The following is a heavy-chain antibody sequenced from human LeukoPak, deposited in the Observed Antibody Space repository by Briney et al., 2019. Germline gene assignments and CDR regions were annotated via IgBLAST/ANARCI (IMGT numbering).Heavy chain of an antibody. CDR3: AKVYEYGDNDWFDS. J-gene: IGHJ5*01. V-gene: IGHV3-30*02. Sequence: GGSLRLSCGASGFTFSSYGMHWVRQAPDKGLEWVAFIRYDGSNKNYADSVKGRFTISRDNSKNTLYLQMNSLRAEDMAVYYCAKVYEYGDNDWFDSWGQGTLVTVSS. CDR1: GFTFSSYG. CDR2: IRYDGSNK. D-gene: IGHD4-17*01.